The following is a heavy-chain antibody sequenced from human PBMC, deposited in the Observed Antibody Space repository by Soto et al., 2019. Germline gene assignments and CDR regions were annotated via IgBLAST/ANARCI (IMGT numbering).Heavy chain of an antibody. D-gene: IGHD2-15*01. J-gene: IGHJ6*02. CDR2: ISSSGYI. CDR1: GFNFNSYT. CDR3: ARDCSGGSCYPGMDV. Sequence: GGALRLSCAASGFNFNSYTINWVRHAPGKRLEWLSSISSSGYIFSTGSVRGRFTISRDNAKNSVYLQINSLRAEDTAVYFCARDCSGGSCYPGMDVWGQGTTVTVSS. V-gene: IGHV3-21*01.